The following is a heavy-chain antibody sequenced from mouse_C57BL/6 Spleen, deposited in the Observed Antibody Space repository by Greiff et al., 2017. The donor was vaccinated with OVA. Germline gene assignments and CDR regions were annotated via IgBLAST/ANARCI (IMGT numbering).Heavy chain of an antibody. CDR2: INPYNGGT. CDR1: GYTFTDYY. CDR3: AREGTMVTTGFDY. V-gene: IGHV1-19*01. J-gene: IGHJ2*01. Sequence: VQLKESGPVLVKPGASVKMSCKASGYTFTDYYMNWVKQSPGKSLEWIGVINPYNGGTSYNQKFKGKATLTVDKSSSTAYMELNSLTSEDSAVYYCAREGTMVTTGFDYWGQGTTLTVSS. D-gene: IGHD2-2*01.